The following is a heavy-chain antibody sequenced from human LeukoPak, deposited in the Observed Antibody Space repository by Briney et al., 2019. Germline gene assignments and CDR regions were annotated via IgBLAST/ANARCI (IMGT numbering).Heavy chain of an antibody. CDR2: IGTAGDT. J-gene: IGHJ4*02. CDR1: GFTFSSYD. V-gene: IGHV3-13*01. D-gene: IGHD6-6*01. CDR3: AKDSSSSAMGYFDY. Sequence: GGSLRLSCAASGFTFSSYDMHWVRQPTGKGLEWVSAIGTAGDTYYSDSVKGRFTISREDAKNSLYLQMNSLRGEDMAFYYCAKDSSSSAMGYFDYWGQGTLVTVSS.